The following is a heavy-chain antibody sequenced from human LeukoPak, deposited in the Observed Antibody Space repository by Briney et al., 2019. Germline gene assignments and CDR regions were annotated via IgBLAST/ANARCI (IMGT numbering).Heavy chain of an antibody. D-gene: IGHD2-15*01. Sequence: SVKVSCKASGGTFSSYAISWVRQAPGQGLEWMGRIIPIFGTANYAQKFQGRVTITTDESTSTAYMELSSLRSEDTAVYYCARERQGLGYCSGGSCFDAFDIWGQGTMVTVS. V-gene: IGHV1-69*05. CDR1: GGTFSSYA. J-gene: IGHJ3*02. CDR2: IIPIFGTA. CDR3: ARERQGLGYCSGGSCFDAFDI.